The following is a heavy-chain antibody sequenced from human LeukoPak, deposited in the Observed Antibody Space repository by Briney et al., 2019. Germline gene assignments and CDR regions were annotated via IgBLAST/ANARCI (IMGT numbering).Heavy chain of an antibody. V-gene: IGHV3-33*01. CDR3: ARDQGVYYYYGMDV. J-gene: IGHJ6*02. CDR1: GFTFSSYG. Sequence: PGRSLRLSCAASGFTFSSYGMHWVRQAPSKGLEWVAVIWYDGSNKYYADSVKGRFTISRDNSKNTLYLQMNSLRAEDTAVYYCARDQGVYYYYGMDVWGQGTTVTVSS. CDR2: IWYDGSNK.